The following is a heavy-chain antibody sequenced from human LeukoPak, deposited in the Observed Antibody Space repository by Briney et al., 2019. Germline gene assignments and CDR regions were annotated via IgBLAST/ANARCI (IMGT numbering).Heavy chain of an antibody. CDR3: ARERGYNSYDY. D-gene: IGHD2-15*01. Sequence: ASVKVSCKASGYPFSSYYIHWVRQAPGQGLEWMGIINPSGGSTSYPQKFQGRVTMTTDMSTSTVFLELSSLRSEDTALYYCARERGYNSYDYWGQGTLVTVSS. J-gene: IGHJ4*02. V-gene: IGHV1-46*01. CDR1: GYPFSSYY. CDR2: INPSGGST.